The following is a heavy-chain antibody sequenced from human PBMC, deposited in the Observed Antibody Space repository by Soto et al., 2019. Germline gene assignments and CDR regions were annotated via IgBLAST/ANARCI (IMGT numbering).Heavy chain of an antibody. D-gene: IGHD5-18*01. CDR1: GWSFSGYY. J-gene: IGHJ6*02. Sequence: PSETLSLTCAFYGWSFSGYYWSWIRQPPGKGLEWIGEINHSGSTNYNPSFKSRVTISVDTSKKQFSLKLTSVTAADTSVYYCARGLVDPVMAKGPGSGDYYYYGMDVWGQGTTVTVSS. CDR3: ARGLVDPVMAKGPGSGDYYYYGMDV. CDR2: INHSGST. V-gene: IGHV4-34*01.